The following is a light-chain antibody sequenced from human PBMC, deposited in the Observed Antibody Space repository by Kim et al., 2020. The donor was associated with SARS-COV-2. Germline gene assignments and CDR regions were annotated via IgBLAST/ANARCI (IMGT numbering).Light chain of an antibody. Sequence: EIVLTQSPGTLSLSPGERATLSCRASQSVSSSYLAWYQQKPGQAPRLLIYGASYRATGIPDRFSGSGSGTDFTLTISRLEPEDFAVYYCQQYGSSPPWTFGQGTKVDI. CDR1: QSVSSSY. CDR3: QQYGSSPPWT. J-gene: IGKJ1*01. CDR2: GAS. V-gene: IGKV3-20*01.